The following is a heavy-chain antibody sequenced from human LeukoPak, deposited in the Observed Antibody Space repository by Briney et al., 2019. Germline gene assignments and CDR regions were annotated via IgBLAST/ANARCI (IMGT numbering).Heavy chain of an antibody. J-gene: IGHJ6*02. CDR2: IYSGGST. CDR1: GFTVRSNY. CDR3: ARTMVRGVIIPYYYGMDV. V-gene: IGHV3-66*01. Sequence: GGSLRLSCAASGFTVRSNYMSWVRQAPGKGLEWVSVIYSGGSTYYADSVKGRFTISRDNSKNTLYLQMNSLRAEDTAVYYCARTMVRGVIIPYYYGMDVWGQGTTVTVSS. D-gene: IGHD3-10*01.